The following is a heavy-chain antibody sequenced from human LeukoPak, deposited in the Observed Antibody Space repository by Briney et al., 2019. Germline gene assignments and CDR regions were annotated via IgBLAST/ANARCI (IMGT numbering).Heavy chain of an antibody. D-gene: IGHD6-13*01. J-gene: IGHJ2*01. CDR1: GVSITSYY. Sequence: SETLSLTCTVSGVSITSYYWNWIRQAPGKGLEWFGYIFYTGTTNYNPYLKSRITLSVDTSKYRFSLKLTSVGAADTAVYYGARGMPASGTGGYFDFWGRGTLVTVSS. V-gene: IGHV4-59*01. CDR2: IFYTGTT. CDR3: ARGMPASGTGGYFDF.